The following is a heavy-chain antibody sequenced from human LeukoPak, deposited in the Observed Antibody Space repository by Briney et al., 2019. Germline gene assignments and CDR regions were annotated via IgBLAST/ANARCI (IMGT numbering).Heavy chain of an antibody. V-gene: IGHV1-69*05. CDR3: ARDSSSGWSTY. CDR1: GGTFSSYA. D-gene: IGHD6-19*01. CDR2: IIPIFGTA. J-gene: IGHJ4*02. Sequence: VASVKVSCKATGGTFSSYAISWVRQAPGQGLEWMGRIIPIFGTANYAQKFQGRVTITTDESTSTAYMELSSLRSEDTAVYYCARDSSSGWSTYWGQGTLVTVSS.